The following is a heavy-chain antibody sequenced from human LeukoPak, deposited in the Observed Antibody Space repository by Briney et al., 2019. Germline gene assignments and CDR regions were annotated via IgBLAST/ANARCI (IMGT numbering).Heavy chain of an antibody. J-gene: IGHJ4*02. Sequence: GGSLRLSCAASGFTFGSYAMTWVRQAPGKGLEWVGRFKSKTDGGTTDYAAPVKGRFSISRDDSKTTLYLQMNSLKTEDTAVYYCTTTMTPGYWGQGTLVTVSS. CDR2: FKSKTDGGTT. CDR1: GFTFGSYA. D-gene: IGHD3-22*01. CDR3: TTTMTPGY. V-gene: IGHV3-15*01.